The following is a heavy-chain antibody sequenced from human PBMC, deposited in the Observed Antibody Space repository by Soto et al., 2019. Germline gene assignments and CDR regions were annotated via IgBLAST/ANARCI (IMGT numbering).Heavy chain of an antibody. D-gene: IGHD1-26*01. CDR1: GGSISRHY. J-gene: IGHJ6*02. V-gene: IGHV4-59*11. Sequence: SETLSLTCTVSGGSISRHYWSWVRQAPGKGLEWIGHIYYRGSTSYNPSLRSRSTISVDTSNNQFSLKLNSVTTADTAVYYCARDGREASGMDVWGQGTKVTVSS. CDR3: ARDGREASGMDV. CDR2: IYYRGST.